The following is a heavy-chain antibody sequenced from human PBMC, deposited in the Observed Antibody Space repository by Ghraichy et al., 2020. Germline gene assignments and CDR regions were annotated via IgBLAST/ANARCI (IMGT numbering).Heavy chain of an antibody. CDR3: AREEGHYCSSTSCPGLSNWFDP. J-gene: IGHJ5*02. CDR2: IYYSGST. V-gene: IGHV4-30-4*01. CDR1: GGSISSGDYY. D-gene: IGHD2-2*01. Sequence: SETLSLTCTVSGGSISSGDYYWSWIRQPPGKGLEWIGYIYYSGSTYYNPSLKSRVTISVDTSKNQFSLKLSSVTAADTAVYYCAREEGHYCSSTSCPGLSNWFDPWGQGTLVTVSS.